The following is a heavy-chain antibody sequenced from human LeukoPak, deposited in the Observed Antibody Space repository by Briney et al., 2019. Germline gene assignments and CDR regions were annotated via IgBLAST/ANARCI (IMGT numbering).Heavy chain of an antibody. CDR1: GYTFTSYA. D-gene: IGHD5/OR15-5a*01. CDR3: ARVLVFSSDAFCI. J-gene: IGHJ3*02. V-gene: IGHV1-18*01. CDR2: ISSYAGNT. Sequence: GSLRVSCETSGYTFTSYAISWVRQAPGQGLECMTWISSYAGNTDYAQNVQGRVTMTRDTSTNTVYMELKSLSSDDSAVYYCARVLVFSSDAFCIWGQGTMVTVSS.